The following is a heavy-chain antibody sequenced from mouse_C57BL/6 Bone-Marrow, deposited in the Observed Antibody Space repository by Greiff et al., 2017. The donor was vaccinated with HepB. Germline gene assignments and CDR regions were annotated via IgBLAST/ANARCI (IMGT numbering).Heavy chain of an antibody. Sequence: EVQLQESGPGLVKPSQSLSLTCSVTGYSITSGYYWNWIRQFPGNKLEWMGYISYDGSNNYNPSLKNRISITRDTSKNQFFLKLNSVTTEDTATYYCARGRFITTVVALDYWGQGTTLTVSS. D-gene: IGHD1-1*01. CDR3: ARGRFITTVVALDY. CDR2: ISYDGSN. CDR1: GYSITSGYY. J-gene: IGHJ2*01. V-gene: IGHV3-6*01.